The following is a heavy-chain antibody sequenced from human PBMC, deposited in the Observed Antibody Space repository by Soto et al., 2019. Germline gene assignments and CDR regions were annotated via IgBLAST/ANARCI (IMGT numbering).Heavy chain of an antibody. V-gene: IGHV3-66*01. CDR1: GFTVNDNF. CDR2: MYAGGST. D-gene: IGHD3-3*01. J-gene: IGHJ6*03. CDR3: ARVLLDSYYYYMDV. Sequence: GGSLRLSCAASGFTVNDNFMSWVRQAPGKGLEWVSVMYAGGSTYYADSVQGRFTISRDTSKNIGYLQMSSLRAEDTAVYYCARVLLDSYYYYMDVWGKGTTVTVSS.